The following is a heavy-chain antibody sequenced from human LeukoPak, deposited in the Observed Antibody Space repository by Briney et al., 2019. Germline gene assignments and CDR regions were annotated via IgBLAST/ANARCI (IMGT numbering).Heavy chain of an antibody. CDR2: INVGGTT. J-gene: IGHJ4*02. CDR3: AGGGQWLVQGY. D-gene: IGHD6-19*01. Sequence: SETLSLTCAVYGGSFSGYYWSWIRQPPGKGLEWIGDINVGGTTTHNPSLKSRVTISLDTSKNQFSLKLSSVTAADTAVYYCAGGGQWLVQGYWGQGTLVTVSS. CDR1: GGSFSGYY. V-gene: IGHV4-34*01.